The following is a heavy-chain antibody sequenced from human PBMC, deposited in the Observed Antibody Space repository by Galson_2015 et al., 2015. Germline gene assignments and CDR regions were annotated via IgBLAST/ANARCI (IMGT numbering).Heavy chain of an antibody. CDR3: ARDPAYCSSTSCYGGGMDV. V-gene: IGHV1-46*01. CDR1: GYTFTSYY. Sequence: SVKVSCKASGYTFTSYYMHWVRQAPGQGLEWMGIINPSGGSTSYAQKFQGRVTMTRDTSTSTVYMELSSLRSEDTAVYYCARDPAYCSSTSCYGGGMDVWGQGTTVTVSS. D-gene: IGHD2-2*01. J-gene: IGHJ6*02. CDR2: INPSGGST.